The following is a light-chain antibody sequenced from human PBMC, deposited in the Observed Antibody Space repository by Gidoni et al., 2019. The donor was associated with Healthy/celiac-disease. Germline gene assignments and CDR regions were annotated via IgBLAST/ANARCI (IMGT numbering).Light chain of an antibody. CDR2: EVS. J-gene: IGLJ2*01. V-gene: IGLV2-8*01. Sequence: QSALPQPPPASGSPGPSVTISCTGTSSDVGGYNYVSWYQQHPGKAPKLMIYEVSKRPSGVPDRFSGSKSGNTASLTVSGLQAEDEADYYCSSYAGSNNVVFGGGTKLTVL. CDR3: SSYAGSNNVV. CDR1: SSDVGGYNY.